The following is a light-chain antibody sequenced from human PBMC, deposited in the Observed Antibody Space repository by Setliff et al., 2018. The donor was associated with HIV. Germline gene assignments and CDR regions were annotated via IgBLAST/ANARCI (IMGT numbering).Light chain of an antibody. J-gene: IGLJ1*01. CDR1: SSNIGSNT. CDR2: SNN. CDR3: CSYAARQTSYV. Sequence: QSVLTQPPSAFGTPGQRVTISCSGSSSNIGSNTVNWYQQLPGTAPKLLIYSNNQRPSGVPDRFSGSKSGTSASLAISGLQSEDEADYYCCSYAARQTSYVFGTGTKVTVL. V-gene: IGLV1-44*01.